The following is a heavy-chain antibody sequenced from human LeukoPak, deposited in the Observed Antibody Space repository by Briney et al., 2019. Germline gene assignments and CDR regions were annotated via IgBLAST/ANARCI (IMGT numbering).Heavy chain of an antibody. CDR2: INSDGSST. Sequence: XSCAASGFTFSSYWMHWVRHAPGKGLVWVSRINSDGSSTRYADSVKGRFTISRDNAKNTLYLQMNSLRAEDTAVYYCARSARYCSGGSCYGGYCYYMDVWGKGTTVTVSS. D-gene: IGHD2-15*01. CDR1: GFTFSSYW. V-gene: IGHV3-74*01. CDR3: ARSARYCSGGSCYGGYCYYMDV. J-gene: IGHJ6*03.